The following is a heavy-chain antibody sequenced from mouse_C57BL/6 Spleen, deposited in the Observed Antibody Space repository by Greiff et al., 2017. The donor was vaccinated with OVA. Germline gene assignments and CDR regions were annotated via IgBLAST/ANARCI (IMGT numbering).Heavy chain of an antibody. CDR3: ARADYGSSYEGDAMDY. CDR2: IYPRSGNT. CDR1: GYTFTSYG. D-gene: IGHD1-1*01. J-gene: IGHJ4*01. Sequence: VKLVESGAELARPGASVKLSCKASGYTFTSYGISWVKQRTGQGLEWIGEIYPRSGNTYYNEKFKGKATLTADKSSSTAYMELRSLTSEDSAVYFCARADYGSSYEGDAMDYWGQGTSVTVSS. V-gene: IGHV1-81*01.